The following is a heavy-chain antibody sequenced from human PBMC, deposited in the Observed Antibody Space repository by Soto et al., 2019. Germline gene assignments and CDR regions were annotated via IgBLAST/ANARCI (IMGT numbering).Heavy chain of an antibody. CDR1: GFTFDDYA. CDR3: AKGSTGYSSGPSDY. D-gene: IGHD6-19*01. J-gene: IGHJ4*02. CDR2: ISWNSGSI. Sequence: EVQLVESGGGLVQPGRSLRLSCAASGFTFDDYAMHWVRQAQGKGLEWVSGISWNSGSIGYADSVKGRFTISRDNAKKSLYLQMNGLRAEDTALYYCAKGSTGYSSGPSDYWGQGTLVTVSS. V-gene: IGHV3-9*01.